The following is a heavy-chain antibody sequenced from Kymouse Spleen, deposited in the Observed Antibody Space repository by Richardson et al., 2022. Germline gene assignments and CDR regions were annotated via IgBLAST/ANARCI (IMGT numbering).Heavy chain of an antibody. CDR3: ASRYDFWSGYSPYYYYGMDV. J-gene: IGHJ6*02. CDR1: GGSISSSSYY. CDR2: IYYSGST. V-gene: IGHV4-39*01. Sequence: QLQLQESGPGLVKPSETLSLTCTVSGGSISSSSYYWGWIRQPPGKGLEWIGSIYYSGSTYYNPSLKSRVTISVDTSKNQFSLKLSSVTAADTAVYYCASRYDFWSGYSPYYYYGMDVWGQGTTVTVSS. D-gene: IGHD3-3*01.